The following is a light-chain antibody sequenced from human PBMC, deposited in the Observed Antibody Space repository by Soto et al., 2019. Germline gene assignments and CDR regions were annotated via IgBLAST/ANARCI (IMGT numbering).Light chain of an antibody. V-gene: IGKV3-20*01. Sequence: EIVLTQSPGTLSLSPGERATLSCRASQSVSSSYLAWYQHKPGQAPRLLIYGVSSRATGIPDRFSGSGSGTHFTLTISRLEPEEFAVYYCHQYGTSPKTFGQGTKVEIK. CDR1: QSVSSSY. J-gene: IGKJ1*01. CDR2: GVS. CDR3: HQYGTSPKT.